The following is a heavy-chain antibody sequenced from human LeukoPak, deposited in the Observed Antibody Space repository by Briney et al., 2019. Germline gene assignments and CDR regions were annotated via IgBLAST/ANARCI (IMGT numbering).Heavy chain of an antibody. V-gene: IGHV1-8*01. CDR2: MNPTSGHT. CDR1: GYTFTSYD. Sequence: GASVKVSWKASGYTFTSYDINWVRQATGQGLEWMGWMNPTSGHTGYAQKFQGRVTMTRDTSISTAYMELNSLTSEDTAVYYCARSPVGVRKKHDFWGQGTLVIVSS. D-gene: IGHD3-10*01. CDR3: ARSPVGVRKKHDF. J-gene: IGHJ4*02.